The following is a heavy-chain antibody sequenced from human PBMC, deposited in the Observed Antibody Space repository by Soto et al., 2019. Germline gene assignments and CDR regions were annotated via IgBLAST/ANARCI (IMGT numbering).Heavy chain of an antibody. CDR3: ARDRDHAFDC. V-gene: IGHV1-18*01. J-gene: IGHJ3*01. CDR1: GYACTSQG. CDR2: VSANSGNT. Sequence: QCQLVQAGCEVKNPWASGTVACKASGYACTSQGLSWVRQSPGQGLAGMGWVSANSGNTKYAQKLQGIITLTRDPSTTPAYMELRSLPSDDTAVDYCARDRDHAFDCCGQGTMVTVSS.